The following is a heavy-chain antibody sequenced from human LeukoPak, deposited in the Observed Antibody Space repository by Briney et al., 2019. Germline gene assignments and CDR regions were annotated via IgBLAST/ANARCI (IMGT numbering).Heavy chain of an antibody. V-gene: IGHV3-7*03. CDR2: IKQDGSEK. Sequence: PGGSLRLSCAASGFTFSSYWMSWVRQAPGKGLEWVANIKQDGSEKYYVDSVKGRFTISRDNAKNSLYLQMNSLKTEDTAVYYCTTDLSYGDYGGGWGQGTLVTVSS. J-gene: IGHJ4*02. CDR1: GFTFSSYW. CDR3: TTDLSYGDYGGG. D-gene: IGHD4-17*01.